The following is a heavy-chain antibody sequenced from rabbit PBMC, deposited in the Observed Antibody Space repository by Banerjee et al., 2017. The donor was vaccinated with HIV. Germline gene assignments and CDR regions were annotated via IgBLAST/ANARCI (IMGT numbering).Heavy chain of an antibody. Sequence: EESGGDLVKPEGSLTLTCKASGLDFSAGYWICWVRQAPGKGLEWIACIGSGSGTTYYATWAKGRFTISKTSSTTVTLQMTSLTAADTATHFCAKSTDNSGMALWGPGTL. D-gene: IGHD4-1*01. J-gene: IGHJ4*01. V-gene: IGHV1S45*01. CDR3: AKSTDNSGMAL. CDR2: IGSGSGTT. CDR1: GLDFSAGYW.